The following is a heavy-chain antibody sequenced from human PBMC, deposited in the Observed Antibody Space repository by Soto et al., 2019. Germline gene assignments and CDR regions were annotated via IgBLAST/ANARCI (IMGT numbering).Heavy chain of an antibody. V-gene: IGHV3-7*01. CDR2: IKQDGSEK. CDR3: ARDAITIFGVVNSGNDY. D-gene: IGHD3-3*01. J-gene: IGHJ4*02. Sequence: GGSLRLSCAASGFTFSSYWMSWVRQAPGKGLEWVANIKQDGSEKYYVGSVKGRFTISRDNAKNSLYLQMNSLRAEDTAVYYCARDAITIFGVVNSGNDYWGQGTLVTVSS. CDR1: GFTFSSYW.